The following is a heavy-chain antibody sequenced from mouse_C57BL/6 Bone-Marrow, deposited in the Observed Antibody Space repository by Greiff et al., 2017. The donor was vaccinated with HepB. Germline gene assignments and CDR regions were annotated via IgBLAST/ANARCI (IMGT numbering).Heavy chain of an antibody. Sequence: SGPELVKPGASVKMSCKASGYTFTDYNMHWVKQSHGKSLEWIGYINPNNGGTSYNQKFKGKATLTVNKSSSTAYMELRSLTSEDSAVYYCARSVYYGNYADYWGQGTTLTVSS. V-gene: IGHV1-22*01. D-gene: IGHD2-1*01. J-gene: IGHJ2*01. CDR2: INPNNGGT. CDR1: GYTFTDYN. CDR3: ARSVYYGNYADY.